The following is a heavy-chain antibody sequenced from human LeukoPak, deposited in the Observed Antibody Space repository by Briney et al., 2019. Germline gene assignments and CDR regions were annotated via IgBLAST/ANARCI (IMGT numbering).Heavy chain of an antibody. CDR1: GFTFSSYG. CDR3: AKKGIYDY. CDR2: ISYDGSNK. Sequence: GGSLRLSCAASGFTFSSYGMHWVRQAPGKGLEWVAVISYDGSNKYYADSVKGRFTISRDNSKNTLYLQMNSLRAEDTAVYYCAKKGIYDYRGQGTLVTVSS. D-gene: IGHD3-3*02. J-gene: IGHJ4*02. V-gene: IGHV3-30*18.